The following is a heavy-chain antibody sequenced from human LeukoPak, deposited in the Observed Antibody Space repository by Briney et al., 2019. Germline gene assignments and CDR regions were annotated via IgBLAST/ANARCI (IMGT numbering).Heavy chain of an antibody. D-gene: IGHD4-17*01. CDR3: AKTTVTSSYWYFDL. V-gene: IGHV4-61*05. J-gene: IGHJ2*01. Sequence: SETLSLTCTVSGGSISSSSYYWSWIRQPPGKGLEWIGYIYYSGSTNYNPSLKSRVTISVDTSKNQFSLKLSSVTAADTAVYYCAKTTVTSSYWYFDLWGRGTLVTVSS. CDR2: IYYSGST. CDR1: GGSISSSSYY.